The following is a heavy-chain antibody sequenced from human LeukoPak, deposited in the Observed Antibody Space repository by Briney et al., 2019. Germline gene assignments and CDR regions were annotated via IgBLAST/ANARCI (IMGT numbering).Heavy chain of an antibody. J-gene: IGHJ4*02. CDR3: ARDNEGGYDYDLTFDC. D-gene: IGHD5-18*01. CDR1: GYTFTAYY. CDR2: INPNSGGT. V-gene: IGHV1-2*02. Sequence: ASLKVSCEASGYTFTAYYIHWVRQAPGQGLEWMGWINPNSGGTNYAQKFQGRVTMTRDTSISTAYMELSSLRSDDTAVYYCARDNEGGYDYDLTFDCWGEGALVTVSS.